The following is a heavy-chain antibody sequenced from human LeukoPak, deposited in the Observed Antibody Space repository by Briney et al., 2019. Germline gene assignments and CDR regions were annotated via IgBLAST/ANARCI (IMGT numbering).Heavy chain of an antibody. CDR2: FDPEDGET. CDR3: ARAPGIAARPNGWFDP. D-gene: IGHD6-6*01. CDR1: GYTLTELS. Sequence: ASVKVSCKVSGYTLTELSMHWVRQAPGKGLEWMGGFDPEDGETIYAQKFQGRVTMTEDTSTDTAYMELSSLRSEDTAVYYCARAPGIAARPNGWFDPWGQGTLVTVSS. V-gene: IGHV1-24*01. J-gene: IGHJ5*02.